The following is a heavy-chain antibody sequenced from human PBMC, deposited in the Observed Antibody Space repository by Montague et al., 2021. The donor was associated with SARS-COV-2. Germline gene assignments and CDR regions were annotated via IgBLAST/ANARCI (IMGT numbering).Heavy chain of an antibody. CDR2: INHYGST. Sequence: SETLSLTCAVYGGFFSGNYWSWIRQPPGKGLEWIGEINHYGSTNYNPSXXSRVTMSVDTSKNQFSLKLSSVTAADTAVYYCARGLPVTTLFYYFGMDVWGQGTTVTVSS. D-gene: IGHD4-11*01. J-gene: IGHJ6*02. CDR3: ARGLPVTTLFYYFGMDV. V-gene: IGHV4-34*01. CDR1: GGFFSGNY.